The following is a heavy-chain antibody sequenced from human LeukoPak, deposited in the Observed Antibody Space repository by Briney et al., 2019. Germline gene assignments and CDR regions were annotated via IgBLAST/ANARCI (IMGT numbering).Heavy chain of an antibody. J-gene: IGHJ4*02. CDR2: MNPRSGDT. V-gene: IGHV1-2*02. CDR3: ARADHGTRSNGFYTLDY. CDR1: GYTFTGYY. D-gene: IGHD2-2*02. Sequence: ASVKVSCKASGYTFTGYYMHWVRQAPGQGLECMGWMNPRSGDTNYAQKFQGRVTVTRDTSISTAYMELSRLTSDDTAVYYCARADHGTRSNGFYTLDYWGQGTLVTVSS.